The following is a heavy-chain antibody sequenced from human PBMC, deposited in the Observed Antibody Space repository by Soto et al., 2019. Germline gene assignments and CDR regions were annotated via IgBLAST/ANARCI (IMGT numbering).Heavy chain of an antibody. D-gene: IGHD6-6*01. CDR2: IVVGSGNT. Sequence: SVKVSCKASGFTFSSSAVQWVRQARGQRLEWIGWIVVGSGNTNYAQKFQERVTITRDMSTSTAYMELSSLRSEDTAVYYCAAYRSPSPHYYYGMDAWGQGTTVTVSS. V-gene: IGHV1-58*01. CDR3: AAYRSPSPHYYYGMDA. CDR1: GFTFSSSA. J-gene: IGHJ6*02.